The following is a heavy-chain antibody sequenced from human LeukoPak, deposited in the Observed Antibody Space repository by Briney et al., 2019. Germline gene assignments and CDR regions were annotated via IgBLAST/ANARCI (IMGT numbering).Heavy chain of an antibody. V-gene: IGHV1-69*05. CDR2: IIPIFGTA. D-gene: IGHD1-26*01. CDR1: GGTFSSYA. Sequence: ASVKVSCKASGGTFSSYATSWVRQAPGQGLEWMGRIIPIFGTANYAQKFQGRVTITTDESTSTAYMELSSLRSEDTAVYYCAREWWELLRNDAFDIWGQGTMVTVSS. CDR3: AREWWELLRNDAFDI. J-gene: IGHJ3*02.